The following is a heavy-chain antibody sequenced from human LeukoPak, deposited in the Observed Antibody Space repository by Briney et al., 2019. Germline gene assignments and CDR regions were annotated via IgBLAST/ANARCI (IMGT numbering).Heavy chain of an antibody. J-gene: IGHJ5*02. D-gene: IGHD6-13*01. Sequence: PSETLSLTCTVFDGSINGYYWSWIRQPPGKGLEWIGYIYYSGNTNYNPSLKSRVSISVDTSKNQFSLNLSSVTAADTAVYYCARLHFAAAEEFDPWGQGTLVTVSS. CDR1: DGSINGYY. CDR2: IYYSGNT. CDR3: ARLHFAAAEEFDP. V-gene: IGHV4-59*08.